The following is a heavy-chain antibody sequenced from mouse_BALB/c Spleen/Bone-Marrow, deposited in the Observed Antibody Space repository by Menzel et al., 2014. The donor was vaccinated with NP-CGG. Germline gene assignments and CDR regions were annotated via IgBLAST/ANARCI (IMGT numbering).Heavy chain of an antibody. CDR2: IYPGDGDT. J-gene: IGHJ4*01. D-gene: IGHD1-1*01. Sequence: VQLQQSGAGLVRPGSSVKISCKSSGYSFSNYWMNWMKQRPGQGLEWIGQIYPGDGDTNYNGKFKGKATLTADKSSSTAYMQFSSLTSENSAVYFCASRGDYSYAMDYWGQGTSVTVSS. CDR1: GYSFSNYW. CDR3: ASRGDYSYAMDY. V-gene: IGHV1-80*01.